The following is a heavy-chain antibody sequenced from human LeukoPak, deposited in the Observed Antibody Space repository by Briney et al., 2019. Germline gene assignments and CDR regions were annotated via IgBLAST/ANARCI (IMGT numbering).Heavy chain of an antibody. Sequence: PSETLSVTFLFNGGFFRGYYWRWMGQPRARGVAWMGEINHKGSTNYNPSLKSRVTISVDTSKHQFSLKLSSVTAADTAVYYCARANPYGGNSYFQHWGQGTLVTVSS. CDR2: INHKGST. V-gene: IGHV4-34*01. D-gene: IGHD4-23*01. CDR3: ARANPYGGNSYFQH. CDR1: GGFFRGYY. J-gene: IGHJ1*01.